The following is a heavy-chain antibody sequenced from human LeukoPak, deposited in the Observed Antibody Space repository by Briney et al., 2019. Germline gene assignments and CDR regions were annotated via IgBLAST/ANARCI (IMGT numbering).Heavy chain of an antibody. J-gene: IGHJ4*02. CDR3: ARVGGHDYGDYGYFDY. D-gene: IGHD4-17*01. CDR2: ISPHNANT. Sequence: ASVKVSCKASGYTFSSYAISWVRQAPAQGLEWMGWISPHNANTNYAQRFQGRVTMTTDTSTTTVYMELRSLRSDDTAVYYCARVGGHDYGDYGYFDYWGQGTLVTVSS. V-gene: IGHV1-18*01. CDR1: GYTFSSYA.